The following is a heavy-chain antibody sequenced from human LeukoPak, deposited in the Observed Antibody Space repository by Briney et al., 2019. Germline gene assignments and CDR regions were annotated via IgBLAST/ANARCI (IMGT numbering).Heavy chain of an antibody. CDR1: GGSYSGYY. CDR3: ARGPVGKLIITGTTDHYYYGVDV. CDR2: ISHSGST. D-gene: IGHD1-7*01. V-gene: IGHV4-34*01. J-gene: IGHJ6*02. Sequence: PSETLSLTCAVYGGSYSGYYWSWIRQPPGKGLEWIGEISHSGSTNYNPSLKSRVTISVDTSKNQFSLKLSSVTAADTAVYYCARGPVGKLIITGTTDHYYYGVDVWGQGTTVTVSS.